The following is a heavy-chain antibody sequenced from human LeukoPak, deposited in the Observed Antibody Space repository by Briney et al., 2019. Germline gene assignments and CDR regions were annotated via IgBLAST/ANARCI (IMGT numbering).Heavy chain of an antibody. D-gene: IGHD3-16*01. CDR1: GFTFSSYA. CDR3: ARAWGSYYYYYGMDV. CDR2: ISSNGGST. J-gene: IGHJ6*02. Sequence: PGGSLRLSCAASGFTFSSYAMHWARQAPGKGLESVSAISSNGGSTYYANSVKGRFTISRDNSKNTLYLQMGSLRAEDMAVYYCARAWGSYYYYYGMDVWGQGTTVTVSS. V-gene: IGHV3-64*01.